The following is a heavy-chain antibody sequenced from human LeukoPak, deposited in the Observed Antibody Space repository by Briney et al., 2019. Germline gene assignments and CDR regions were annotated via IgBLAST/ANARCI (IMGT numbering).Heavy chain of an antibody. CDR1: GFTFSTYS. CDR2: INHSGST. V-gene: IGHV4-34*01. J-gene: IGHJ4*02. Sequence: GSLSLSCAASGFTFSTYSMNWVRQPPGKGLEWLGEINHSGSTNYNPSLKSRVTISVDTSKNQFSLKLSSVTAADTAVYYCARGVRNYYDSRFDYWGRGTLVTVSS. D-gene: IGHD3-22*01. CDR3: ARGVRNYYDSRFDY.